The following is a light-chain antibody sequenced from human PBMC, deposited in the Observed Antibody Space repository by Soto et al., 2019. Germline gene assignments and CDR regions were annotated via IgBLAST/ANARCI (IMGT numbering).Light chain of an antibody. CDR2: KAS. CDR3: QHYNSYSEP. J-gene: IGKJ1*01. CDR1: QTISSW. Sequence: DIQMTQSPSTLSGSVGDRVTITCRASQTISSWLAWYQQRPGKAPKLPIYKASTLKSGVPSRFSGSGSGTEFTLTISSLQPDDFATYYCQHYNSYSEPFGQGTKVDI. V-gene: IGKV1-5*03.